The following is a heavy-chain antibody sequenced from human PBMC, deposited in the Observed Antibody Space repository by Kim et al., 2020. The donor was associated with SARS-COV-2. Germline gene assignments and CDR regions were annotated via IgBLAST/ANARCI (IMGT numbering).Heavy chain of an antibody. Sequence: GGSLRLSCAASGFTFSSYAMHWVRQAPGKGLEWVAVISYDGSNKYYADSVKGRFTISRDNSKNTLYLQMNSLRAEDTAVYYCASITVVSRDGRDLDYWGQGTLVTVSS. CDR3: ASITVVSRDGRDLDY. V-gene: IGHV3-30*04. CDR1: GFTFSSYA. D-gene: IGHD2-15*01. CDR2: ISYDGSNK. J-gene: IGHJ4*02.